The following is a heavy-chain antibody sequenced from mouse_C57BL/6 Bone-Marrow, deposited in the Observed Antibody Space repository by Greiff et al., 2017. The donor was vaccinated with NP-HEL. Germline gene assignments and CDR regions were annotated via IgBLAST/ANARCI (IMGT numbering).Heavy chain of an antibody. V-gene: IGHV6-3*01. CDR1: GFTFSNYW. CDR2: IRLKSDNYAT. D-gene: IGHD2-3*01. J-gene: IGHJ2*01. CDR3: TERHDGRYYFDY. Sequence: EVKVVESGGGLVQPGGSMKLSCVASGFTFSNYWMNWVRQSPEKGLEWVAQIRLKSDNYATHYAESVKGRFTISRDDSKSSVYLQMNNLRAEDTGIYYCTERHDGRYYFDYWGQGTTLTVSS.